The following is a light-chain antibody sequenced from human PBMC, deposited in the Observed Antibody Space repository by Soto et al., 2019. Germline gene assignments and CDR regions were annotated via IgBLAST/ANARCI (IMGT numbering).Light chain of an antibody. CDR2: DAS. CDR3: QQRSNWLWT. Sequence: EIVLTQSPATLSLSPGEGATLSCRASQSVSSYLAWYQQKPGQAPRLLIYDASNRATGIPARFSGSGSGTDFTLTISSLEPEDFAVYYCQQRSNWLWTFGQGTKVDFK. CDR1: QSVSSY. V-gene: IGKV3-11*01. J-gene: IGKJ1*01.